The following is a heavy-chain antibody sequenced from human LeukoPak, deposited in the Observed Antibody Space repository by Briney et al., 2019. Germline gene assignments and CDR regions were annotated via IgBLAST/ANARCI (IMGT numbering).Heavy chain of an antibody. J-gene: IGHJ4*02. CDR1: GGSFSGYY. Sequence: PSETLSLTCAVYGGSFSGYYWSWIRQPPGKGLEWIGEINHSGSTNYNPSLKSRVTISVDTSKNQFSLKLSSVTAADTAVYYCARGRPCSDRCKTGGRRSGSIGRGGYYFDYWGQGTLVTVSS. CDR3: ARGRPCSDRCKTGGRRSGSIGRGGYYFDY. D-gene: IGHD1-26*01. V-gene: IGHV4-34*01. CDR2: INHSGST.